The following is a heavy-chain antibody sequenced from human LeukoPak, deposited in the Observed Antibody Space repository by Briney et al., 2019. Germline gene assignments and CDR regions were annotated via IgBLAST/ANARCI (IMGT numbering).Heavy chain of an antibody. CDR1: GFTFSSYA. CDR2: ISHDGSNK. V-gene: IGHV3-30-3*01. D-gene: IGHD4-17*01. Sequence: GGSLRLSCAASGFTFSSYAMHWVRQAPGKGLEWVAVISHDGSNKYYADSVKGRFTISRDNSKNTLYLQMSSLRAEDTAVYYCAAVDGDPSRRPLQHWGQGTLVTVSS. CDR3: AAVDGDPSRRPLQH. J-gene: IGHJ1*01.